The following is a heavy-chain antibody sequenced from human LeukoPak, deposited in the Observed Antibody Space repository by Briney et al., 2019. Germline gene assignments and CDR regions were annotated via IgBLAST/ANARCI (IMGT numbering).Heavy chain of an antibody. CDR1: GGSISSYY. J-gene: IGHJ6*02. Sequence: SETLSLTCTVSGGSISSYYWSWIRQPPGKGLEWIGYIYYSGSTNYNPSLKSRVTISVDTSKNQFSLKLSSVTAADTAVYYCARDDPHVPGDWLEGPPVPRDYYYGMDVWGQGTTVTVSS. V-gene: IGHV4-59*01. CDR3: ARDDPHVPGDWLEGPPVPRDYYYGMDV. D-gene: IGHD3-9*01. CDR2: IYYSGST.